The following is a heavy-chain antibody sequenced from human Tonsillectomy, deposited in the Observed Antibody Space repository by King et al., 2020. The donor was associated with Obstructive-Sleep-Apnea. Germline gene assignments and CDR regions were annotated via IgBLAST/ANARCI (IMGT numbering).Heavy chain of an antibody. J-gene: IGHJ4*02. CDR2: ISSSSSYI. Sequence: VQLVESGGGLVKPGGSLRLSCAASGFTFSSYSMNWVRQAPGKGLEWVSSISSSSSYIYYADSVKGRFTISRDNAKNSLYLQMNSLRAEDTAVYYCARGSHYDILTGPDYWGQGNLVTVSS. CDR3: ARGSHYDILTGPDY. CDR1: GFTFSSYS. D-gene: IGHD3-9*01. V-gene: IGHV3-21*06.